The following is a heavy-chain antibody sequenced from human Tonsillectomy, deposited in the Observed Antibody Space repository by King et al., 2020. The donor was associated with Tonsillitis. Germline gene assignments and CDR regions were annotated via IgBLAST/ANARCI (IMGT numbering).Heavy chain of an antibody. J-gene: IGHJ6*03. Sequence: VQLVESGGGVVQPGRSLRLSCAASGFTFNRNVMHWVRQAPGTGLEWVALIWYDGSSQYYADSVKGRFTISRDNSKNTLYLQMNSLRAEDTAVYYCARDSPPVFLGMDVWGKGTTVTVSS. V-gene: IGHV3-33*08. CDR3: ARDSPPVFLGMDV. D-gene: IGHD2/OR15-2a*01. CDR2: IWYDGSSQ. CDR1: GFTFNRNV.